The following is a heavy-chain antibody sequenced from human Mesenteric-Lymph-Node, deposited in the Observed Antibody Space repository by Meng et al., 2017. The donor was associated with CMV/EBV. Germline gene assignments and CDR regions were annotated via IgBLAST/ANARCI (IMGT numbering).Heavy chain of an antibody. V-gene: IGHV3-48*03. CDR3: AREEDSSSWGGAFDI. D-gene: IGHD6-6*01. J-gene: IGHJ3*02. CDR2: INTSGSTT. CDR1: GFSFSDYE. Sequence: GESLKISCAASGFSFSDYEINWVRQAPGKGLEWISCINTSGSTTYYADSVKGRFTISRDNTENSLYLQMNSLRAEDTAVYYCAREEDSSSWGGAFDIWGQGTLVTVSS.